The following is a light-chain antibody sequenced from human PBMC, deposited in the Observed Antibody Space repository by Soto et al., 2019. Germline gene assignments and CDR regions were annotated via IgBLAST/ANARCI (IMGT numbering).Light chain of an antibody. V-gene: IGLV2-23*01. J-gene: IGLJ1*01. CDR1: SSDVGSYNL. CDR2: EGS. Sequence: QSALTQPASVSGSPGQSITISCTGTSSDVGSYNLVSWYQQHPGKAPKLMIYEGSKRPSGVSNRFSGSKSGNTASLTIAGLQAEDEADYYCCSYAGSFYVFVTGTKLTVL. CDR3: CSYAGSFYV.